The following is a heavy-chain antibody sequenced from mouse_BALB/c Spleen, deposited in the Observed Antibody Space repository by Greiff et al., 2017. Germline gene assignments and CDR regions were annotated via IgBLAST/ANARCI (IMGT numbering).Heavy chain of an antibody. D-gene: IGHD2-4*01. CDR2: INPSTGYT. CDR3: ARPYYDYSAWFAY. V-gene: IGHV1-7*01. Sequence: QVQLQQSGAELAKPGASVKMSCKASGYTFTSYWMHWVKQRPGQGLEWIGYINPSTGYTEYNQKFKDKATLTADKSSSTAYMQLSSLTSEDSAVYYCARPYYDYSAWFAYWGQGTLVTVSA. CDR1: GYTFTSYW. J-gene: IGHJ3*01.